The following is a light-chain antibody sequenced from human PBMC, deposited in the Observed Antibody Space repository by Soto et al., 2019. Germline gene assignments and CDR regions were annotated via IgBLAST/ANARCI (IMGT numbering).Light chain of an antibody. CDR3: QQYNDWPRT. CDR1: QSVSSN. V-gene: IGKV3-15*01. J-gene: IGKJ1*01. CDR2: GAS. Sequence: LELTRSPSTLLVCPGGRPTPSLTASQSVSSNLAWYKQKTGQAPRLLIYGASTRATGIPARFSGSGSGTEFTLTISSLQSEEVAVYYCQQYNDWPRTFGQGTKVDIK.